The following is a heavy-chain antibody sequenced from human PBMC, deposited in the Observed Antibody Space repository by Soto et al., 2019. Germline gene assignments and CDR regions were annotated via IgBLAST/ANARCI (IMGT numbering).Heavy chain of an antibody. Sequence: EVQLLESGGGLVQPGGSLRLSCAGSGFSFPHYGMSWVRRAPGRGVEWVSGISATGDDTNYADSVRDRFSISRDSSKGKLYLQMRSVRADDTAIYHCVKLLGEEVTATLDSWGQGTLVTVSS. V-gene: IGHV3-23*01. J-gene: IGHJ4*02. CDR3: VKLLGEEVTATLDS. CDR2: ISATGDDT. D-gene: IGHD2-21*02. CDR1: GFSFPHYG.